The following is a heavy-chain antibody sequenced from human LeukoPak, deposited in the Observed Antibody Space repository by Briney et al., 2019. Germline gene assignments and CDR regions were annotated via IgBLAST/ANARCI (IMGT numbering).Heavy chain of an antibody. J-gene: IGHJ3*02. CDR2: ISGSGGST. CDR1: GFTFSSYA. V-gene: IGHV3-23*01. D-gene: IGHD3-22*01. CDR3: AKEAYYDSTGVGPGDAFDI. Sequence: PGGSLRLSCAASGFTFSSYAMSWVRQAPGKGLEWVSAISGSGGSTYYADSVKGRFTISRDNSKNTLYLQMNSLRAEDTAVYYCAKEAYYDSTGVGPGDAFDIWGQGTMVTVSS.